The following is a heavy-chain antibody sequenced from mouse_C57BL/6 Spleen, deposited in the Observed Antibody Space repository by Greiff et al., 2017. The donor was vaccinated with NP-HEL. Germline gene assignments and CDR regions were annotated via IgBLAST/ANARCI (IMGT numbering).Heavy chain of an antibody. CDR3: ARRLTGIYWYFDV. J-gene: IGHJ1*03. CDR2: IYPGDGDT. V-gene: IGHV1-80*01. D-gene: IGHD4-1*01. CDR1: GYAFSSYW. Sequence: LQQSGASVKISCKASGYAFSSYWMNWVKQRPGKGLEWIGQIYPGDGDTNYNGKFKGKATLTADKSSSTAYMQLSSLTSEDSAVYFCARRLTGIYWYFDVWGTGTTVTVSS.